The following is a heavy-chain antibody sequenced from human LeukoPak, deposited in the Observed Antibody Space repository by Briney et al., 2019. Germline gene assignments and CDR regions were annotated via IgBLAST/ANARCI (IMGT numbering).Heavy chain of an antibody. V-gene: IGHV1-69*13. D-gene: IGHD5-12*01. CDR2: IIPIFGTA. Sequence: SVKVSCKASGGTFSSYAISWVRQAPGQGLEWMGGIIPIFGTANYAQKFQGRVTITADESTSTAYMELSSLRSEDTAAYYCARDIRSGYSSYHEGSVWGQGTLVTVSS. CDR3: ARDIRSGYSSYHEGSV. CDR1: GGTFSSYA. J-gene: IGHJ4*02.